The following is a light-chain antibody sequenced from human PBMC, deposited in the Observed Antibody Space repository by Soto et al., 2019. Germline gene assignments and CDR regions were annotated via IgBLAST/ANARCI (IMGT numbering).Light chain of an antibody. V-gene: IGLV1-40*01. CDR1: SSNIGAGYD. CDR2: GNS. J-gene: IGLJ1*01. Sequence: QAVVTQPPSVSGAPGQRVTIPCTGSSSNIGAGYDVHWYQQVPGTAPKLLIYGNSDRPSGVPDRFSGSKSGTSASLAITGLQAEDEADYYCQSYDSSLSGYVFGTGTKVTVL. CDR3: QSYDSSLSGYV.